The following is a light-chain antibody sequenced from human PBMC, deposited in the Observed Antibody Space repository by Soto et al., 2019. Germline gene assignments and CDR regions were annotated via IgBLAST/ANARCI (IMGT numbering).Light chain of an antibody. V-gene: IGKV3-20*01. Sequence: EIVLRQSLATLSLSPGETATLSCRASQSVSSSYLAWYQQKPGQAPRLLIFGASSRASGIPDRFSGSGSGTDFALTISRLEPVDFAVYYCHHYGGSSWTFGPGTKVDIK. J-gene: IGKJ1*01. CDR2: GAS. CDR1: QSVSSSY. CDR3: HHYGGSSWT.